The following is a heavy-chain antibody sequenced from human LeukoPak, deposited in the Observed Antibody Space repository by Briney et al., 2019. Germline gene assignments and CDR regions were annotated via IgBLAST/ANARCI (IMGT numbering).Heavy chain of an antibody. J-gene: IGHJ6*04. CDR1: GSTFSGYR. V-gene: IGHV3-21*01. D-gene: IGHD2-2*01. CDR3: VRDCSSIRWLGGLDV. Sequence: GGSLRLSCAASGSTFSGYRMNWVRQAPGKGLEWVSSISSSSSYINYADSVKGRFTISRDNGKNSLYLQMNSLRAEDTAVYYCVRDCSSIRWLGGLDVWGKGTKVNVFS. CDR2: ISSSSSYI.